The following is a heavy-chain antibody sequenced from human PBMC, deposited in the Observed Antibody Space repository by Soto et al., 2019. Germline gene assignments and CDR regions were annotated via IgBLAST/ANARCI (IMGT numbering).Heavy chain of an antibody. D-gene: IGHD2-2*01. CDR2: INGGNGNT. CDR3: ARADCSSNTCYFYYGMDV. CDR1: GYTLSTYA. J-gene: IGHJ6*02. V-gene: IGHV1-3*01. Sequence: GPSVKVSCKASGYTLSTYAMHWVRQAPGQRPEWMGWINGGNGNTKYSQRFQGRVTITRDTSASTDYMELSSLTSEDTAVYYCARADCSSNTCYFYYGMDVWGQGTTVTVSS.